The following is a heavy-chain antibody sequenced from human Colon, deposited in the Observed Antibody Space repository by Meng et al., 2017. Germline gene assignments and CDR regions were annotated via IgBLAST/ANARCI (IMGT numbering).Heavy chain of an antibody. J-gene: IGHJ3*02. D-gene: IGHD3-22*01. CDR3: ARAYYYDSSGYLDAFDI. CDR2: IYSGGST. V-gene: IGHV3-53*01. Sequence: GESLKISCAASGFTVSSNYMSWVRQAPGKGLEWVSVIYSGGSTYYADSVKGRFTISRDNSKNTLYLQMNSLRAEDTAVYYCARAYYYDSSGYLDAFDIWGRGTMVTVSS. CDR1: GFTVSSNY.